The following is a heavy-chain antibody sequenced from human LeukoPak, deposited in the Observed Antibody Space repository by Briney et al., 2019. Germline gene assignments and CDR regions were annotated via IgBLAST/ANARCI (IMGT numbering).Heavy chain of an antibody. CDR3: ARSPSDVAGKPRHSDN. Sequence: PGGSLRLSCAAAGFTFSSYAMSWVRQVPGKGLEWVSVISASGAITNYADSVKGRFSISRDNSKNTLYLQMSSLRAEDTAIYYCARSPSDVAGKPRHSDNWGQGTLVTVSS. V-gene: IGHV3-23*01. CDR2: ISASGAIT. D-gene: IGHD6-19*01. J-gene: IGHJ4*02. CDR1: GFTFSSYA.